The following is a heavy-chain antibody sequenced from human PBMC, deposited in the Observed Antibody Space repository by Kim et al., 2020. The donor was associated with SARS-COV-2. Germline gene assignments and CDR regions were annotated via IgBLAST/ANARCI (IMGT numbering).Heavy chain of an antibody. CDR3: ARGLVRFGELLPYYNFGMDV. D-gene: IGHD3-10*01. V-gene: IGHV3-13*04. CDR2: IGTAGDT. CDR1: GFTFSSYD. J-gene: IGHJ6*02. Sequence: GGSLRLSCAASGFTFSSYDMHWVRQVTGKGLEWVSTIGTAGDTYYPGSVKGRFTISRENAKNSLYLQMNSLRAGDTAVYYCARGLVRFGELLPYYNFGMDVWGQGTTVTVSS.